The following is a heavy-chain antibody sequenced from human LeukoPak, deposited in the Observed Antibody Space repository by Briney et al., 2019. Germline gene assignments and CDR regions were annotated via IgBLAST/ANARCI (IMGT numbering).Heavy chain of an antibody. J-gene: IGHJ3*02. CDR2: IFYTGRT. Sequence: SSETLSLTCTVSGGSMTSYYWSWIRQPPGKGLEWIGYIFYTGRTNYNPSLKSRVTMSVDTSKNLYSLKVSSVTAADTAVYYCAREASLRGAEAFDIWGQGTVVTVSS. V-gene: IGHV4-59*01. CDR1: GGSMTSYY. D-gene: IGHD3-10*01. CDR3: AREASLRGAEAFDI.